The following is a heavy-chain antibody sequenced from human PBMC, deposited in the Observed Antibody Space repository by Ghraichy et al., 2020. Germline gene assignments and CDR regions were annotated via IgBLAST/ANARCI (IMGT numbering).Heavy chain of an antibody. D-gene: IGHD6-13*01. J-gene: IGHJ6*02. CDR2: INHSGST. Sequence: ESLNISCAVYGGSFSGYYWSWIRQPPGKGLEWIGEINHSGSTNYNPSLKSRVTISVDTSKNQFSLKLSSVTAADTAVYYCARHIRPYSSSWYPRRSYYGMDVWGQGTTVTVSS. CDR1: GGSFSGYY. CDR3: ARHIRPYSSSWYPRRSYYGMDV. V-gene: IGHV4-34*01.